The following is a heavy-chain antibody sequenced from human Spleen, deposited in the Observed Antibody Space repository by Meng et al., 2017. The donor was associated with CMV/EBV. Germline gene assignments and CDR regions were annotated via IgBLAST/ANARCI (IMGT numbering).Heavy chain of an antibody. Sequence: EASGFTFHNYAVHWVRQAPGKGLDWMAVMSYDRSDKYYAGSVKGRFTITRDNSKNTLSLQMNSLRSEDTAVYYCARAWMGLLDGFDYWGQGTLVTVSS. D-gene: IGHD1-1*01. CDR1: GFTFHNYA. J-gene: IGHJ4*02. V-gene: IGHV3-30*04. CDR2: MSYDRSDK. CDR3: ARAWMGLLDGFDY.